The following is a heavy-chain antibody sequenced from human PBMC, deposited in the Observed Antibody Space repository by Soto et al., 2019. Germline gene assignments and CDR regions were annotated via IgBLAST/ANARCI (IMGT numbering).Heavy chain of an antibody. D-gene: IGHD3-3*01. CDR1: GGTFSSYA. V-gene: IGHV1-18*01. CDR3: ARGGTPRGEWLSYGYYYYYGMDV. J-gene: IGHJ6*02. CDR2: ISAYNGNT. Sequence: QVQLVQSGAEVKKPGSSVKVSCKASGGTFSSYAISWVRQAPGQGLEWMGWISAYNGNTNYAQKLQGRVTMTTDTSTSTAYMELRSLRSDDTAVYYCARGGTPRGEWLSYGYYYYYGMDVWGQGTTVTVSS.